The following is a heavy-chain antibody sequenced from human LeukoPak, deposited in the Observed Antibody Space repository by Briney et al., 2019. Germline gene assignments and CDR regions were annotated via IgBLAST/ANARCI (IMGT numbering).Heavy chain of an antibody. Sequence: SETLSLTCTVSGGSISSYYWSWIRQPPGKGLEWIGYIYYSGSTNYNPSLKSRVTISVDTSKNQFSLKLSSVTAADTAVYYCARGANYDILTGYSHWGQGTLVTVSS. D-gene: IGHD3-9*01. CDR2: IYYSGST. J-gene: IGHJ4*02. CDR3: ARGANYDILTGYSH. V-gene: IGHV4-59*01. CDR1: GGSISSYY.